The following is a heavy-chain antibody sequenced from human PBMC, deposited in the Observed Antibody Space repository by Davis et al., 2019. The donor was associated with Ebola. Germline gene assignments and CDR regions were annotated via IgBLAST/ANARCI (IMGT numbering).Heavy chain of an antibody. D-gene: IGHD1-26*01. V-gene: IGHV1-18*01. Sequence: ASVQVSCKASSYTFTSYGISWVRQAPGQGLEWMGWISAYNGNTNYAQKLQGRVTMTTDTARSTAYMELRSLRSDDTAVYYCAREAGATTRIYDSWGQGTLVTVSS. CDR1: SYTFTSYG. CDR2: ISAYNGNT. J-gene: IGHJ5*01. CDR3: AREAGATTRIYDS.